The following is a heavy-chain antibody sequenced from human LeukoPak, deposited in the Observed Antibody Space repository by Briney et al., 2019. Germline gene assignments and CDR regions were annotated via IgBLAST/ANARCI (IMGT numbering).Heavy chain of an antibody. V-gene: IGHV4-59*01. Sequence: SETLSLTCTVSGGSMSTYYWSWIRQSPGKGLEWIGYIYYSGSTSYNPSLKSRLTISIDTSKTQFYLKLSSVTAADAAVYYCARVVYSGSWGYFDYWGQGILVTVSS. CDR3: ARVVYSGSWGYFDY. J-gene: IGHJ4*02. CDR1: GGSMSTYY. CDR2: IYYSGST. D-gene: IGHD3-10*01.